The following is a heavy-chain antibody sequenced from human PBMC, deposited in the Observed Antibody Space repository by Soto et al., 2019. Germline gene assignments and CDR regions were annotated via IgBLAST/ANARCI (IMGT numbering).Heavy chain of an antibody. J-gene: IGHJ3*02. CDR2: IKSKTDGGTT. V-gene: IGHV3-15*01. CDR3: TTDQRSYYAFDI. CDR1: GFTFSNAW. D-gene: IGHD1-26*01. Sequence: GGSLRLSCAASGFTFSNAWMSWVRQAPGKGLEWVGRIKSKTDGGTTDYAAPVKGRFTISRDDSKNTLYLQMNSLKTEDTAVYYCTTDQRSYYAFDIWGQGTMVTVSS.